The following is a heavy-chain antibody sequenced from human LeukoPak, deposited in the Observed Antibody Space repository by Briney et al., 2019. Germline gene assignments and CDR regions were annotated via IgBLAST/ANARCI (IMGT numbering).Heavy chain of an antibody. CDR1: GFTFSSYS. J-gene: IGHJ6*03. Sequence: PGRSLRLSCAASGFTFSSYSIHWVRQAPGKGLEWVAVISYDGSNKYYADSVKGRFTISRDNAKNSLYLQMNSLRAEDTAMYYCARSRYCSSSNCYIDVWGKGTTVTVSS. D-gene: IGHD2-2*01. CDR2: ISYDGSNK. CDR3: ARSRYCSSSNCYIDV. V-gene: IGHV3-30*03.